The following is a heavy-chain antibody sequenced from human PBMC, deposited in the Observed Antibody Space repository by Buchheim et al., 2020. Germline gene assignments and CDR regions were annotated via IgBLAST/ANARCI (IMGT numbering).Heavy chain of an antibody. Sequence: QVQLVESGGGVVQPGRSLRLSCAASGFTFSSYGMHWVRQAPGKGLEWVAVISYDGSNKYYADSVKGRFTISSDNSKNTLYLQMNSLRAEDTAVYYCAKGVLTEYYYYGMDVWGQGTT. V-gene: IGHV3-30*18. D-gene: IGHD3-10*01. CDR3: AKGVLTEYYYYGMDV. J-gene: IGHJ6*02. CDR1: GFTFSSYG. CDR2: ISYDGSNK.